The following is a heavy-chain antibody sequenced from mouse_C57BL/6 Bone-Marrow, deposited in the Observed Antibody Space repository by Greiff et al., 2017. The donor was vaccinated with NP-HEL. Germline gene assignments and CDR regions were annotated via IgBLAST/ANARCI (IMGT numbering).Heavy chain of an antibody. CDR1: GYTFTTYW. V-gene: IGHV1-50*01. CDR3: ARKAYYGRSYEFAY. Sequence: QVQLQQPGAELVKPGASVKLSCKASGYTFTTYWMQWVKQRPGQGLEWIGEIDPSDSYTNYNQKFKGKATLTVDTSSSAAYMPLSSLTSEYSAVYYCARKAYYGRSYEFAYWGQGTLVTVSA. CDR2: IDPSDSYT. J-gene: IGHJ3*01. D-gene: IGHD1-1*01.